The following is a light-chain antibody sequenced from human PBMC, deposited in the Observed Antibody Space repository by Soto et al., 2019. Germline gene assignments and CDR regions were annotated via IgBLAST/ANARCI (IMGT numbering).Light chain of an antibody. V-gene: IGKV3D-20*01. J-gene: IGKJ4*01. CDR2: DAS. Sequence: TQSPSTLSGSAGERATLSWGASQTISSGFLAWYQQKVGQAPRLVIYDASNRATGVPDRFSGSGSGTDFSLTISRLETEDFAVYYCQHYVTSPLTFGGGTKVDIK. CDR1: QTISSGF. CDR3: QHYVTSPLT.